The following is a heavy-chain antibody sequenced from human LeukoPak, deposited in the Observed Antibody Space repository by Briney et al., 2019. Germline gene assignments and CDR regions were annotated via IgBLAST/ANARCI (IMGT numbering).Heavy chain of an antibody. D-gene: IGHD2-15*01. CDR3: ARDATGSGGSHLDY. Sequence: EASVKVSCKASGYTFTSYGISWVRQAPGQGLEWMGWISAYNGNTNYAQKLQGRVTMTTDTSTSTAYMELRSLRSDDTAVYYCARDATGSGGSHLDYWGQGTLVTVSS. J-gene: IGHJ4*02. V-gene: IGHV1-18*01. CDR1: GYTFTSYG. CDR2: ISAYNGNT.